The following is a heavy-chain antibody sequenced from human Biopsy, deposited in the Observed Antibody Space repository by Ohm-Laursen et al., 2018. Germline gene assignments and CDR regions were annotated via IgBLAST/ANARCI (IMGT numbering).Heavy chain of an antibody. J-gene: IGHJ6*02. CDR1: GGSFNGYF. D-gene: IGHD6-13*01. V-gene: IGHV4-34*01. Sequence: SDTLPLTCVVYGGSFNGYFWSWIRQPPGKGLEWIGDITQSGSTNYSPPLKSRVTISVDTAKKQFSLSLRSVTAADTAVYYCARVPLPGIGAAYQGRFLYGMGVWGQGTTVSVSS. CDR2: ITQSGST. CDR3: ARVPLPGIGAAYQGRFLYGMGV.